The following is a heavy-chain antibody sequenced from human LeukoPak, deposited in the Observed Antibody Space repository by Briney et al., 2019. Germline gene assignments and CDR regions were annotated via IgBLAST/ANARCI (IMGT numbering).Heavy chain of an antibody. Sequence: GGSLRLSCAASGFTFSNAWMSWARQAPGKGREWGGRIKSKTDGGTTDYAAPVKGRFTVSRDDSKNTLYLQMNSLKTEDTAVYYCTTGVVVVAAGYYYYYYGMDVWGKGTTVTVSS. CDR3: TTGVVVVAAGYYYYYYGMDV. CDR1: GFTFSNAW. D-gene: IGHD2-15*01. V-gene: IGHV3-15*01. CDR2: IKSKTDGGTT. J-gene: IGHJ6*04.